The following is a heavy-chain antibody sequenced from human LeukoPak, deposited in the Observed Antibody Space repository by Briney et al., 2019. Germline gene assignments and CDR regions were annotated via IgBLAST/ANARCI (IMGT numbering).Heavy chain of an antibody. Sequence: SETLSLTCTVSGGSISSSGYYWGWVRQPPGKGLEWIGTIYYSGPTYYNPALKSRVTISVDTSKNQFSLKLSSVTAADTAVYYCARHLFSSGWDYYFDYWGPGTLVSVSS. CDR1: GGSISSSGYY. V-gene: IGHV4-39*01. J-gene: IGHJ4*02. CDR3: ARHLFSSGWDYYFDY. D-gene: IGHD6-19*01. CDR2: IYYSGPT.